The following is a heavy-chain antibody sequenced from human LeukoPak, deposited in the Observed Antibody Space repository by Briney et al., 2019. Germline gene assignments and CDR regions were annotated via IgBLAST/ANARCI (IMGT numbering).Heavy chain of an antibody. CDR2: ISSSGSTI. V-gene: IGHV3-48*04. CDR3: ARAGVGIVVVPAAIYPDY. J-gene: IGHJ4*02. CDR1: GFTFSSYW. Sequence: GGSLRLSCAASGFTFSSYWMNWVRQAPGKGLEWVSYISSSGSTIYYADSVKGRFTISRDNAKNSLYLQMNSLRAEDTAVYYCARAGVGIVVVPAAIYPDYWGQGTLVTVSS. D-gene: IGHD2-2*03.